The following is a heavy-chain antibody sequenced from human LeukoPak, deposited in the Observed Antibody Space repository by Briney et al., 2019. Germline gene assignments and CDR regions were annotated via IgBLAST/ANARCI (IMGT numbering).Heavy chain of an antibody. J-gene: IGHJ4*02. Sequence: SETLSLTCTVSGYSISSGYYWGWIRQPPGKGLEWIGSIYHSGSTNYNPSLKSRVTMSVDTSKNQFSLKLSSVTAADTAVYYCARQESDYLDYWGQGTLVTVSS. CDR3: ARQESDYLDY. CDR2: IYHSGST. V-gene: IGHV4-38-2*02. CDR1: GYSISSGYY.